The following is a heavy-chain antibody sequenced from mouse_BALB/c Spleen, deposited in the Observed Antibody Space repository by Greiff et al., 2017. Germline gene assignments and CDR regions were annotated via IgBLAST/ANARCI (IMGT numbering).Heavy chain of an antibody. J-gene: IGHJ2*01. Sequence: VKLQESGAELVRPGSSVKISCKASGYAFSSYWMNWVKQRPGQGLEWIGQIYPGDGDTNYNGKFKGKATLTADKSSSTAYMQLSSLTSEDSAVYFCARRGGNYLLFDYWGQGTTLTVSS. CDR2: IYPGDGDT. CDR3: ARRGGNYLLFDY. V-gene: IGHV1-80*01. CDR1: GYAFSSYW. D-gene: IGHD2-1*01.